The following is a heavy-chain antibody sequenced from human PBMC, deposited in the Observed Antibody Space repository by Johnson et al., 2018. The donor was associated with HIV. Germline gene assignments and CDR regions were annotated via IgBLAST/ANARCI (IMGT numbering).Heavy chain of an antibody. CDR1: GFTFSNAW. CDR2: IKSRTAGDT. Sequence: VQLVESGGGLVKPGGSLRLSCAASGFTFSNAWMSWVRQAPGKGLEWVGHIKSRTAGDTRYPGSVKGRFPISRENAKNSLYLQMNSLRAGDTAVYYCARVTHSYGYWGAFDIWGQGTMVTVSS. D-gene: IGHD5-18*01. V-gene: IGHV3-13*01. J-gene: IGHJ3*02. CDR3: ARVTHSYGYWGAFDI.